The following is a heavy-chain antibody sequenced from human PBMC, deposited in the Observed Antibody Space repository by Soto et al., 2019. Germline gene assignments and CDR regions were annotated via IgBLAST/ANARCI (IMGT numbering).Heavy chain of an antibody. CDR1: GGSISSGGYY. D-gene: IGHD3-10*01. CDR3: ARAEVVGELLSPTPDY. CDR2: IYYSGST. V-gene: IGHV4-31*03. J-gene: IGHJ4*02. Sequence: SETLSLTCTVSGGSISSGGYYWSWIRQHPGKGLEWIGYIYYSGSTYYNPSLKSRVTISVDTSKNQFSLKLSSVTAADTAVYYCARAEVVGELLSPTPDYWGQGTLVTSPQ.